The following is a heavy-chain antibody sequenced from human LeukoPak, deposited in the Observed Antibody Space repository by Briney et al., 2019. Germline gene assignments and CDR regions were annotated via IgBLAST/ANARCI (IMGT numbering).Heavy chain of an antibody. V-gene: IGHV4-59*01. J-gene: IGHJ4*02. CDR2: THYSGST. Sequence: SETLSLTCSVSGGSISGYYWSWIRQPPGKGLEWIGSTHYSGSTNYNPSPKSRLTISVDTSKNQFSLKLSSVTAADTAVYYCARSDSGWDSGDYWGQGTLVTVSS. D-gene: IGHD5-12*01. CDR1: GGSISGYY. CDR3: ARSDSGWDSGDY.